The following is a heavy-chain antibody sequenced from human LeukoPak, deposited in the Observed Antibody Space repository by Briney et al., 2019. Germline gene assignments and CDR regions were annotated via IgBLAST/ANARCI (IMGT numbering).Heavy chain of an antibody. CDR2: INPNSGGT. Sequence: GASVKVSCKASGYTFTSYGISWVRQAPGQGLEWMGWINPNSGGTNYAQKFQGRVTMTRDTSINTAYMDLSRLRSDDTAVYYCATGIREGYNKGGNWFDPWGQGTLVTVSS. J-gene: IGHJ5*02. CDR1: GYTFTSYG. V-gene: IGHV1-2*02. D-gene: IGHD5-24*01. CDR3: ATGIREGYNKGGNWFDP.